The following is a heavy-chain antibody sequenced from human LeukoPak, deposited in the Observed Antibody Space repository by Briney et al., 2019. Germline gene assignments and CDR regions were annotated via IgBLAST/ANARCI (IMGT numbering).Heavy chain of an antibody. J-gene: IGHJ4*02. Sequence: SETLYLTCTVSGGSISTYYWSWIRQSPGKGLECIGYIYYSGSTNYNPSLKSRVTISVDTSKNQFSLKLSSVTAADTAVYYCARDRGGFTYGEYYFDYWGQGSLVTVSS. CDR1: GGSISTYY. CDR3: ARDRGGFTYGEYYFDY. V-gene: IGHV4-59*01. D-gene: IGHD2-15*01. CDR2: IYYSGST.